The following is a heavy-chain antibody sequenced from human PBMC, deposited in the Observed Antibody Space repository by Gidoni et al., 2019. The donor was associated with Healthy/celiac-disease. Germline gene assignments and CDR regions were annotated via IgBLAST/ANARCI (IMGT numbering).Heavy chain of an antibody. CDR1: GFPFSSYG. Sequence: QVQLVESGGGVVQPGRSLRLSCAASGFPFSSYGRHWVRQAPGKGLEWVAVIWYDGSNKYYADSVKGRFTISRDNSKNTLYLQMNSLRAEDTAVYYCARDRNSDGVGGGMDVWGQGTTVTVSS. J-gene: IGHJ6*02. D-gene: IGHD1-7*01. V-gene: IGHV3-33*01. CDR3: ARDRNSDGVGGGMDV. CDR2: IWYDGSNK.